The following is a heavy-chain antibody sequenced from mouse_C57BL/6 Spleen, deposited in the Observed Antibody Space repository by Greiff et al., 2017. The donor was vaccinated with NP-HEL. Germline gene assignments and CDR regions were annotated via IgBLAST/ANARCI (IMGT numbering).Heavy chain of an antibody. V-gene: IGHV5-4*01. CDR2: ISDGGSYT. CDR1: GFTFSSSA. J-gene: IGHJ3*01. D-gene: IGHD4-1*01. CDR3: ARELGRAWFAY. Sequence: EVQLVESGGGLVKPGGSLKLSCAASGFTFSSSAMSWVRQTPEKRLEWVATISDGGSYTYYPDNVKGRFTISRDNAKNNLYLQMSHLKSEDTAMYYCARELGRAWFAYWGQGTLVTVSA.